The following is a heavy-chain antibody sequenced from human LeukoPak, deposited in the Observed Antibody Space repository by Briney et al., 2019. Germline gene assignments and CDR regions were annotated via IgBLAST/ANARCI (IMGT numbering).Heavy chain of an antibody. CDR1: GYTFTSYY. Sequence: ASVKVSCKASGYTFTSYYMHWVRQAPGQGLEWMGIIDPSGGSTSYAQKFQGRVTMTRDTSTSTVYMELSSLRSEDTAVYYCASSGSYYAVWFDPWGQGTLVTVSS. V-gene: IGHV1-46*01. CDR3: ASSGSYYAVWFDP. J-gene: IGHJ5*02. D-gene: IGHD1-26*01. CDR2: IDPSGGST.